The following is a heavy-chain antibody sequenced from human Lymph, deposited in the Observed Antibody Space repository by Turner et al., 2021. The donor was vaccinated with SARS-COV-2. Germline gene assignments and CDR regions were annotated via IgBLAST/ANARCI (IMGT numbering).Heavy chain of an antibody. CDR1: GGSMNSNY. D-gene: IGHD2-21*02. V-gene: IGHV4-59*01. CDR3: ARETVNNWVDP. Sequence: QGQLQESGPCLVKPLSTPFLTCTFSGGSMNSNYLSWIRQPPGKRLEWIRYIYSRGSTNYNPSLESRVTISVDTSRNQFSLNLTSVTAADTAIYYCARETVNNWVDPWGQGTLVTVSS. CDR2: IYSRGST. J-gene: IGHJ5*02.